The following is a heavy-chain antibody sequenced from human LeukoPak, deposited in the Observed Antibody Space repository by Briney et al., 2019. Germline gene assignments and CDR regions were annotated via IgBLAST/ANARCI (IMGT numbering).Heavy chain of an antibody. Sequence: GRSLRLSCAASGFTFSSYAMHWVRQAPGKGLEGVAVISYDGRNKYYAGPVKGRFTISRDNSKNKLYLQMNSLRDEDTAVYYCAREFSDCTNGVCYAYFAYWGQGTLVTVSS. CDR2: ISYDGRNK. V-gene: IGHV3-30*04. CDR1: GFTFSSYA. J-gene: IGHJ4*02. D-gene: IGHD2-8*01. CDR3: AREFSDCTNGVCYAYFAY.